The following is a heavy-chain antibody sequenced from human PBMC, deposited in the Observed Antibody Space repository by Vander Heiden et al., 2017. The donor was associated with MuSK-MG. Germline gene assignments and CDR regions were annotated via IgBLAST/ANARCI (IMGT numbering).Heavy chain of an antibody. V-gene: IGHV4-34*01. CDR1: GGSFSGYY. CDR2: INHSGST. J-gene: IGHJ2*01. CDR3: ARGPIAARQSWYFDL. Sequence: QVQLQQWGAGLLKPSETLSLTCAVYGGSFSGYYWSWIGQPPGKGLEWIGEINHSGSTNYNPSLKSRVTISVDTSKNQFSLKLSSVTAADTAVYYCARGPIAARQSWYFDLWGRGTLVTVSS. D-gene: IGHD6-6*01.